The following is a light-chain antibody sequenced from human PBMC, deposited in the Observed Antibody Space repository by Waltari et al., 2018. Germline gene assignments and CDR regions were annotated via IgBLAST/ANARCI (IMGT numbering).Light chain of an antibody. CDR2: GTS. CDR1: QSVSSSY. Sequence: IVLTQSPGTLSLSPGERATLSCRASQSVSSSYLAWYQQKPGQAPRLLMYGTSSRATGIPDRFSGSGSGTDFTLTISRLEPEDFAVYYCQQYAISPRTFGQGTKVEIK. V-gene: IGKV3-20*01. CDR3: QQYAISPRT. J-gene: IGKJ1*01.